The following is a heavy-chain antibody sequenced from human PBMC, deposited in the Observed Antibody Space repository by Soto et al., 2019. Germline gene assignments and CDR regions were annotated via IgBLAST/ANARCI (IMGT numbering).Heavy chain of an antibody. D-gene: IGHD4-17*01. CDR3: AKRGADYADRLYDHMDV. V-gene: IGHV3-23*01. Sequence: HPGGSLRLSCASSGFTFTSYAMHWVRQAPGKGLEWVSGISGSGANTYYADSVKGRFTISRDNSKNRLYLQMNSLRADDTAVYYCAKRGADYADRLYDHMDVRGKGTTVTVS. CDR1: GFTFTSYA. CDR2: ISGSGANT. J-gene: IGHJ6*03.